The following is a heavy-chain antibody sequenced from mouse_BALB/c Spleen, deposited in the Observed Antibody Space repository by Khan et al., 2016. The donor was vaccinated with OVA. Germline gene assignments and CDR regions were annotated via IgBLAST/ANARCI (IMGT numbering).Heavy chain of an antibody. CDR1: GYTFTDYA. D-gene: IGHD2-1*01. CDR2: ISTYYGDA. Sequence: QVQLQQSGAELVRPGVSVKISCKGSGYTFTDYAMHWVKQSHAKSLEWIGVISTYYGDADYNQKFKGKATMTVDKSYSQAYMELARLTSEDSAIYLCARGGGNSRFAYWGQGTLVTVSA. CDR3: ARGGGNSRFAY. V-gene: IGHV1S137*01. J-gene: IGHJ3*01.